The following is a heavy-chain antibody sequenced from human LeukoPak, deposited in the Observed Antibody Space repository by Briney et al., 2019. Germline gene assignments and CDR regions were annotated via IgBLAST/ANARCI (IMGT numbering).Heavy chain of an antibody. CDR1: GFTFSSYA. V-gene: IGHV3-23*01. D-gene: IGHD1-26*01. Sequence: GGSLGPSCAASGFTFSSYAMSWVRQAPGKGLEWVSAISGSGGSTYYADSVKGRSTISRDNSKNTLYLQMNSLRAEDTAVYYCAKSRGESRGASNYWGQGTLVTVSS. CDR2: ISGSGGST. CDR3: AKSRGESRGASNY. J-gene: IGHJ4*02.